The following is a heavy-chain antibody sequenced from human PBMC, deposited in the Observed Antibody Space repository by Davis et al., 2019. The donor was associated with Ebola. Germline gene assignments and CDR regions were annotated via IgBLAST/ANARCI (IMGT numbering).Heavy chain of an antibody. D-gene: IGHD3-16*01. V-gene: IGHV3-7*03. CDR2: IRQDGSEK. CDR1: GFSFSSHW. CDR3: AREAVWRFDP. Sequence: GESLKISCAASGFSFSSHWMSWVRQAPGKGLEWVANIRQDGSEKHYVDSVKGRFTISRDNAKNPLYLQMNSLRAEDTAVYYCAREAVWRFDPWGQGTLVTVSS. J-gene: IGHJ5*02.